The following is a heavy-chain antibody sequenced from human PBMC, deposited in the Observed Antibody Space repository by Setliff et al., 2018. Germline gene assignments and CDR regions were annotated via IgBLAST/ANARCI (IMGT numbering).Heavy chain of an antibody. CDR1: GFTFDDYA. CDR3: ARWTTAFDY. Sequence: GGSLRLSCAASGFTFDDYAMHWVRQTPGKGLEWVSGISWNGGNMDYADSVKGRFTISRDNSKNTLYLQMSSLRPEDTAVYYCARWTTAFDYWGQGILVTVSS. D-gene: IGHD4-17*01. J-gene: IGHJ4*02. V-gene: IGHV3-9*01. CDR2: ISWNGGNM.